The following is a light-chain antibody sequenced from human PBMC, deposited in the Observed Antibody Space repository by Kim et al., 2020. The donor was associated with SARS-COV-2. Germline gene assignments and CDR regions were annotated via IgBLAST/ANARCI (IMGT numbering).Light chain of an antibody. Sequence: GDRVTITCRASQDIRNDLGWYQQNPGRTPKRLIYGASSLQSGVPSRFSGSGSGTEFTLTISSLQPEDFATYFCLQRNTYPITFGQGTRLEIK. CDR3: LQRNTYPIT. CDR2: GAS. CDR1: QDIRND. V-gene: IGKV1-17*01. J-gene: IGKJ5*01.